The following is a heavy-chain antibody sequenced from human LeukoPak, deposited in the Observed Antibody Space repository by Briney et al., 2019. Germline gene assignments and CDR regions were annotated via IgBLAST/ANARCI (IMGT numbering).Heavy chain of an antibody. CDR1: GYIFTSYW. CDR3: ARRYCSSASCFGGDAFGI. Sequence: GGSPKISCKGSGYIFTSYWIGWVRHMPGEGLEGMGIIYPDDSDNIYSPSFQGQVTISADKSISPAYLQWSSLKAWDTAMYYCARRYCSSASCFGGDAFGIWGQGTMVTVSS. D-gene: IGHD2-2*01. CDR2: IYPDDSDN. V-gene: IGHV5-51*01. J-gene: IGHJ3*02.